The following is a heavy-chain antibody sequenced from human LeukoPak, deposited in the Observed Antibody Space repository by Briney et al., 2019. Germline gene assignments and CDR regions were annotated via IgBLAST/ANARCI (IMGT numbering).Heavy chain of an antibody. J-gene: IGHJ4*02. CDR3: ARRGAHCSSTSCYPYFDY. CDR1: GGSISRSSYY. Sequence: SEALSLTCIVSGGSISRSSYYWGWIRQPPGKGLEWIGSISYSGSTDYNPSLRSRVITSADTSKNQFSLKLRSVNAADTAVYYCARRGAHCSSTSCYPYFDYWGQGTLVTVSS. V-gene: IGHV4-39*01. CDR2: ISYSGST. D-gene: IGHD2-2*01.